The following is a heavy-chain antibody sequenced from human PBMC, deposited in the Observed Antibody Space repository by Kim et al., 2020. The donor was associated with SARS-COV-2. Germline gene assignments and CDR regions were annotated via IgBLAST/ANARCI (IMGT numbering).Heavy chain of an antibody. V-gene: IGHV3-33*01. CDR1: GFTFSSYG. CDR3: ARDIAVADDSPDFDY. J-gene: IGHJ4*02. D-gene: IGHD6-19*01. Sequence: GGSLRLSCAASGFTFSSYGMHWVRQAPGKGLEWVAVIWYDGSNKYYADSVKGRFTISRDNSKKTLYLQMNSLRAEDTAVYYCARDIAVADDSPDFDYWGQGTLVTVSS. CDR2: IWYDGSNK.